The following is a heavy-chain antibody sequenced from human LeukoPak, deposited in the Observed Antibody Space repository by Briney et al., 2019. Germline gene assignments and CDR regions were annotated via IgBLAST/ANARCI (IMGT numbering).Heavy chain of an antibody. V-gene: IGHV3-21*01. D-gene: IGHD2-15*01. Sequence: PGGSLRLSCATSGFSFSTYTMNWVRQAPGKGLAWVSSISTNSDYIYYADSVKGRFTISRDNAKTSLFLQMNSLTADDTAVYYCGRTLSGVPDYWGQGTLVTVSS. CDR1: GFSFSTYT. J-gene: IGHJ4*02. CDR3: GRTLSGVPDY. CDR2: ISTNSDYI.